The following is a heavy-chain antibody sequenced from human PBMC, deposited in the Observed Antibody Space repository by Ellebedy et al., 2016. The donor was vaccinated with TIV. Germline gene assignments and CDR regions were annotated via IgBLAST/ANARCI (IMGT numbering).Heavy chain of an antibody. Sequence: ASVKVSCXASGYTFTGYYMHWVRQAPGQGLEWMGWINPNSGGTNYAQKFQGRVTMTRDTSISTAYMELSRLRSDDTAVYYCAREWGLWFGETISADDYWGQGTLVTVSS. V-gene: IGHV1-2*02. CDR3: AREWGLWFGETISADDY. CDR2: INPNSGGT. J-gene: IGHJ4*02. D-gene: IGHD3-10*01. CDR1: GYTFTGYY.